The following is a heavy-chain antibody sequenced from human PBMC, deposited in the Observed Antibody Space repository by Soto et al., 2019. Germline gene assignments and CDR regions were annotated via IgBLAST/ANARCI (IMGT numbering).Heavy chain of an antibody. Sequence: ASVKVSCKASGYTFTSYAMHWVRQAPGQRLEWMGWINAGNGNTKYSQKFQGRVTITRDTSASTAYMELSSLRSEDTAVYYCARDLSSSWDNYYYYYGMDVWGQGTTVTVSS. CDR1: GYTFTSYA. D-gene: IGHD6-13*01. CDR3: ARDLSSSWDNYYYYYGMDV. J-gene: IGHJ6*02. CDR2: INAGNGNT. V-gene: IGHV1-3*01.